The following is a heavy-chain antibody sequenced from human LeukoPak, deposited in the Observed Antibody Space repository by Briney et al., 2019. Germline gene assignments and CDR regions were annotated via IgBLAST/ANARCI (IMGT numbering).Heavy chain of an antibody. CDR3: AKDQFSSYGSFDY. CDR1: GFTFSTYT. Sequence: GGSLRLSCAASGFTFSTYTMNWVRQAPGKGPEWVSSISSTTAYIYYADSVRGRFTISRDNAKNSLHLQMNSLRAEDTALYYCAKDQFSSYGSFDYWGQGTLVTVSS. CDR2: ISSTTAYI. J-gene: IGHJ4*02. D-gene: IGHD5-18*01. V-gene: IGHV3-21*04.